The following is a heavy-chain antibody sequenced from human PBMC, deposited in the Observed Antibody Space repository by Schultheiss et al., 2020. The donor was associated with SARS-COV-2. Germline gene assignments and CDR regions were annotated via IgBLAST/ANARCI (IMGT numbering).Heavy chain of an antibody. CDR3: VRDGAMGLDTLDV. J-gene: IGHJ3*01. CDR2: IYYGGNT. Sequence: SETLSLTCSVSGGSISSSGYYWAWIRQSPGEGLHYIGTIYYGGNTYYNPSLRSRVTLSVDTSKNQFSLQLKSVTPEDTAVYYCVRDGAMGLDTLDVWGQGTKVTVSS. D-gene: IGHD2-8*01. V-gene: IGHV4-39*02. CDR1: GGSISSSGYY.